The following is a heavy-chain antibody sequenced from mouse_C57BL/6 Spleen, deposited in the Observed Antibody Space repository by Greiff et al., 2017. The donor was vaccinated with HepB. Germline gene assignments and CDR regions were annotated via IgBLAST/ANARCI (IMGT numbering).Heavy chain of an antibody. V-gene: IGHV1-64*01. CDR3: ARSDITTVVATVFYAMDY. D-gene: IGHD1-1*01. J-gene: IGHJ4*01. CDR1: GYTFTSYW. CDR2: IHPNSGST. Sequence: QVQLQQPGAELVKPGASVKLSCKASGYTFTSYWMHWVKQRPGQGLEWIGMIHPNSGSTNYNEKFKSKATLTVDKSSSTAYMQLSSLTSEDSAVYYCARSDITTVVATVFYAMDYWGQGTSVTVSS.